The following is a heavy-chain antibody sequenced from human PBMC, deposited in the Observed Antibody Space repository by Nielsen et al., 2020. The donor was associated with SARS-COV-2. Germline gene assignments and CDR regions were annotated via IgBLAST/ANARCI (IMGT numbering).Heavy chain of an antibody. Sequence: SETLSLTCAVYGGSFSGYYWSWIRQPPGKGLEWIGEINHSGSTNYNPSLKSRVTISVDTSKNRFSLKLSSVTAADTAVYYCARGILGYCSSTSCPDYWGQGTLVTVSS. CDR1: GGSFSGYY. J-gene: IGHJ4*02. CDR3: ARGILGYCSSTSCPDY. D-gene: IGHD2-2*01. CDR2: INHSGST. V-gene: IGHV4-34*01.